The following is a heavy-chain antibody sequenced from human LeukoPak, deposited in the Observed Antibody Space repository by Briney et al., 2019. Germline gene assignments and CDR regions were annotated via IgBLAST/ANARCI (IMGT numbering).Heavy chain of an antibody. CDR1: GFNFGSYW. J-gene: IGHJ3*02. V-gene: IGHV3-7*01. CDR3: VRGWDWSFEI. Sequence: GGSLRLSCAASGFNFGSYWMNWVRQAPGKGLEWVASITPDGGEKHYGDSVKGRFTISRDNAKSSLSLQMNRLRAEDTAVYYCVRGWDWSFEIWGKGTMVTVTS. CDR2: ITPDGGEK. D-gene: IGHD3/OR15-3a*01.